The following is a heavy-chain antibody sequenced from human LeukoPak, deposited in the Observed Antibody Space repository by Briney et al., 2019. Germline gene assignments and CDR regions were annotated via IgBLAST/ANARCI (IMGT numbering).Heavy chain of an antibody. Sequence: GGSLRLSCAASGFTFSSYAMHWVRQAPGKGLEWVAVISYDGSNKYYSDSAKGRFTISRDNSKNALYLQMNSLRAEDTAVYYCASGLLWFGELLYRPPYWGQGTLVTVSS. CDR3: ASGLLWFGELLYRPPY. CDR1: GFTFSSYA. D-gene: IGHD3-10*01. CDR2: ISYDGSNK. V-gene: IGHV3-30*04. J-gene: IGHJ4*02.